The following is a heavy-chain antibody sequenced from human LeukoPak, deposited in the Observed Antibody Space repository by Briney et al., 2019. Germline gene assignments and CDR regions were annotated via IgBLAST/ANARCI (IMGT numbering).Heavy chain of an antibody. Sequence: PSETLSLTCTVSGGSISSHYWSWIRQPPGKGLEWIGYIYYSGSTNYNPSLKSRVTISVDTSKNQFSLKLSSVTAADTAVYYCARGEYQLRIGAFDIWGQGTMVTVSS. D-gene: IGHD2-2*01. J-gene: IGHJ3*02. CDR1: GGSISSHY. V-gene: IGHV4-59*11. CDR3: ARGEYQLRIGAFDI. CDR2: IYYSGST.